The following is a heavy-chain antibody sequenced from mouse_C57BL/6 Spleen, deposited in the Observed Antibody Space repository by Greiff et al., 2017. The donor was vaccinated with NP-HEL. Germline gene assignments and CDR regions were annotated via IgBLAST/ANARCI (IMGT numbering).Heavy chain of an antibody. Sequence: EVQLQQSGAELVRPGASVKLSCTASGFNIKDDYMHWVKQRPEQGLEWIGWIDPENGDTEYASKFQGKATITADTSSNTAYLQLSSLTSEDTAVYYWTTSRYGSSRDYWGQGTTLTVSS. J-gene: IGHJ2*01. V-gene: IGHV14-4*01. CDR2: IDPENGDT. CDR1: GFNIKDDY. CDR3: TTSRYGSSRDY. D-gene: IGHD1-1*01.